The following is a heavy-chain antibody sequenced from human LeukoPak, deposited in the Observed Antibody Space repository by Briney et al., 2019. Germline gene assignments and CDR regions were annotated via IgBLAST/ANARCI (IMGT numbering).Heavy chain of an antibody. J-gene: IGHJ4*02. Sequence: PSETLSLTCTVSGGSISSGGYYWSWIRQHPGKGLEWIGYIYYSGSTYYNPSLKSRVTISVDTSKNQFSLKLSSVTAADTAVYYCARAYYDSSGLLGLGYWGQGTLVTVSS. CDR2: IYYSGST. D-gene: IGHD3-22*01. CDR1: GGSISSGGYY. V-gene: IGHV4-31*03. CDR3: ARAYYDSSGLLGLGY.